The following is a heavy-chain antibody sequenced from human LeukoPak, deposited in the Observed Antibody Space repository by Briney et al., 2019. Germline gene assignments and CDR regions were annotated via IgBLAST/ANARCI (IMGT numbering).Heavy chain of an antibody. CDR1: GFTFTSSA. J-gene: IGHJ4*02. V-gene: IGHV1-58*01. Sequence: SVKASCKASGFTFTSSAVQWVRQARGQRLEWIGWIVVGSGNTNYAQKFQERVTITRDMSTSTAYMELSSLRSEDTAVYYCAAEPRRNIQLWFYWGQGTLVTVSS. D-gene: IGHD5-18*01. CDR3: AAEPRRNIQLWFY. CDR2: IVVGSGNT.